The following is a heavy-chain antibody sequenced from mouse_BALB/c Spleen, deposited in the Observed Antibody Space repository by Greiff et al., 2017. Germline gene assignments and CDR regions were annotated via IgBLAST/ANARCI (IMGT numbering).Heavy chain of an antibody. D-gene: IGHD2-1*01. CDR1: GFNIKDTY. V-gene: IGHV14-3*02. J-gene: IGHJ3*01. Sequence: EVQLLRSGADLVKPGASVRFSCAASGFNIKDTYMHWVQQSPEQGLEWIGRIDPANGNSKYDPNVQGKATITADTSSNTAYLHLSSLTSEDTAVYYCARSGNALAYWGQGTLVTVSA. CDR3: ARSGNALAY. CDR2: IDPANGNS.